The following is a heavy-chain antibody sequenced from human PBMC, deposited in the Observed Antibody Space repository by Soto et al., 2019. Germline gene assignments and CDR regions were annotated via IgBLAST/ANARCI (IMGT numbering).Heavy chain of an antibody. V-gene: IGHV3-9*01. D-gene: IGHD4-17*01. CDR1: GFTFDDYA. CDR3: AKDAGRGDYGSYYYYYGMDV. Sequence: GGSLRLSCAASGFTFDDYAMHWVRQAPGKGLEWVSGISWNSGSIGYADSVKGRFTISRDNAKNSLYLQMNSLRAEDTALYYCAKDAGRGDYGSYYYYYGMDVWGQGTTVTVSS. J-gene: IGHJ6*02. CDR2: ISWNSGSI.